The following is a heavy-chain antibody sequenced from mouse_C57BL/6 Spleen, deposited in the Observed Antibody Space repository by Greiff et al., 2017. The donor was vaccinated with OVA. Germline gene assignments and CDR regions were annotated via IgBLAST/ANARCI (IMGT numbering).Heavy chain of an antibody. D-gene: IGHD3-2*01. CDR3: ARGDSPFDY. V-gene: IGHV1-50*01. Sequence: QVQLQQPGAELVKPGASVKLSCKASGYTFTSYWMQWVKQRPGQGLEWIGEIDPSDSYTNYNQKFKGKATWTVDTSSSTAYMQLSSLTSEDSAVYYCARGDSPFDYWGQGTTLTVSS. J-gene: IGHJ2*01. CDR1: GYTFTSYW. CDR2: IDPSDSYT.